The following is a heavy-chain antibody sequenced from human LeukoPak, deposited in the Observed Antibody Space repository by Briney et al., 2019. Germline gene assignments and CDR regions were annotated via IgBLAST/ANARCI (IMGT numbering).Heavy chain of an antibody. CDR2: ISAYNGNT. Sequence: ASVKVSCKASGYTFTSYGISWVRQAPGQGLEWMGWISAYNGNTNYAQKLQGRVTMTTDTSTSTAYMELRSLRSDDTAVYYCARGRAAGSLVRGSDYWGQGTLVTVSS. CDR3: ARGRAAGSLVRGSDY. V-gene: IGHV1-18*01. D-gene: IGHD3-10*01. CDR1: GYTFTSYG. J-gene: IGHJ4*02.